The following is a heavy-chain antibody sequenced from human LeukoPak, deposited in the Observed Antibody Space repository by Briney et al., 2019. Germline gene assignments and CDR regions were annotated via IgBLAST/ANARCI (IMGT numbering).Heavy chain of an antibody. J-gene: IGHJ5*02. CDR1: GFTFNSYA. V-gene: IGHV3-23*01. CDR2: IGFGDDSA. D-gene: IGHD3-9*01. Sequence: GGSLRLSCAASGFTFNSYAMSWVRQAPGKGLEWVSTIGFGDDSAYYADSVKGRFTISRDNSKNTLYLQMNYLRAEDTAVYYCAKDPTSVGGRHDWLLDSWGQGTLSPSPQ. CDR3: AKDPTSVGGRHDWLLDS.